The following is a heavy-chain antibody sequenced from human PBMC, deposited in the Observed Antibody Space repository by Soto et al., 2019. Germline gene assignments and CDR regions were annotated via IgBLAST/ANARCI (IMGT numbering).Heavy chain of an antibody. CDR3: ARVRHTLVRGVETSLWFDH. CDR1: GASIRSYY. CDR2: FYSNGII. V-gene: IGHV4-4*07. Sequence: PSETLSLTCSVFGASIRSYYWTWVRQPAGKGLEWIGLFYSNGIINYNPSHRSRVTMSVDTSKNQVSLKLASVTAADTARYYCARVRHTLVRGVETSLWFDHWGQGTLVTDSS. J-gene: IGHJ5*02. D-gene: IGHD3-10*01.